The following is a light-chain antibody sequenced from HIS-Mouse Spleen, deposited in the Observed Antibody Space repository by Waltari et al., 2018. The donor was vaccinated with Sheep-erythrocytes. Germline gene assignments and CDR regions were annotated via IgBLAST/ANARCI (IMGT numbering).Light chain of an antibody. J-gene: IGLJ2*01. V-gene: IGLV3-1*01. CDR3: QAWDSSTVV. CDR1: KLGDKY. CDR2: QDS. Sequence: SYELTQPPSVSVSPGQTASITCSGDKLGDKYACWYQQKPGQSPVLVIYQDSKRPSGSPQRLSGSNSGNTATLTILGPQAMDEADYYCQAWDSSTVVFGGGAKLTV.